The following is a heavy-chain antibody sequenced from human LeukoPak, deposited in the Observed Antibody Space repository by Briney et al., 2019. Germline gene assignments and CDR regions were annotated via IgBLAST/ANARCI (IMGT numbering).Heavy chain of an antibody. CDR2: INHSGST. CDR3: ARGDPGSSFDY. J-gene: IGHJ4*02. D-gene: IGHD1-26*01. V-gene: IGHV4-34*01. CDR1: GGSFSGYY. Sequence: SEALSLTCAVYGGSFSGYYWSWIRQPPGKGLEWIGEINHSGSTNYNPSLKSRVTISVDTSKNQFSLKLSSVTAADTAVYYCARGDPGSSFDYWGQGTLVTVSS.